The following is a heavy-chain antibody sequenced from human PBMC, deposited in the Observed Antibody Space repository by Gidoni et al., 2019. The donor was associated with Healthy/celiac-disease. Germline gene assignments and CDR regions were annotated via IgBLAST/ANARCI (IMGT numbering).Heavy chain of an antibody. J-gene: IGHJ4*02. V-gene: IGHV3-30*04. CDR2: ISYDGSNK. CDR1: GFTFSSYA. CDR3: ASDRADSPPGMGTEN. D-gene: IGHD1-7*01. Sequence: QVQLVESGGGVVQPGRSLGLSCAASGFTFSSYAMHWVRQAPGKGLEWVAVISYDGSNKYYADSVKGRFTISRDNSKNTLYLQMNSLRAEDTAVYYCASDRADSPPGMGTENWGQGTLVTVSS.